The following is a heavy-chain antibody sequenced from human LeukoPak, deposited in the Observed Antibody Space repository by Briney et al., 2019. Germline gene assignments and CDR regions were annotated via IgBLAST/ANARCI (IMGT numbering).Heavy chain of an antibody. V-gene: IGHV1-18*04. Sequence: ASVKVSCKASGYTFSNYGISWVRQAPGLGLEWMGWTSYNGNTNYAQKFQDRVTMTTDTSTTTAYMELRSLESDDTAVYYCARHSGSGWQALGYRGQGTLVTVSS. CDR1: GYTFSNYG. J-gene: IGHJ4*02. CDR2: TSYNGNT. D-gene: IGHD6-19*01. CDR3: ARHSGSGWQALGY.